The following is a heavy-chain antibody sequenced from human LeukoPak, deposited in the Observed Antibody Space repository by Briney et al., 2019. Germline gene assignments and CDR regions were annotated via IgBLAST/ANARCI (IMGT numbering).Heavy chain of an antibody. CDR3: ARAAAAERFDY. CDR1: GYTFTGYY. CDR2: INPNSGGT. V-gene: IGHV1-2*04. D-gene: IGHD6-13*01. Sequence: ALVKVSCKASGYTFTGYYIHWVRQAPGQGLEWMGWINPNSGGTDYAQKFQGWVTMTRDTSISTAYMELSRLTSADTAIYYCARAAAAERFDYWGQGTLVTVSS. J-gene: IGHJ4*02.